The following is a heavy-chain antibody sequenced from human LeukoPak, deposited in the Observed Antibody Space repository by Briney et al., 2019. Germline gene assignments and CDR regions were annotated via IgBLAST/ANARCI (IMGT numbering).Heavy chain of an antibody. Sequence: APVKVSCKASGYTFTGYYMHWVRQAPGQGLEWMGWINPNSGGTNYAQKFQGRVTMTRDTSISTAYMELSRLRSDDTAVYYCATDSSGWYRFDYWGQGTLVTVSS. D-gene: IGHD6-19*01. CDR1: GYTFTGYY. J-gene: IGHJ4*02. CDR2: INPNSGGT. CDR3: ATDSSGWYRFDY. V-gene: IGHV1-2*02.